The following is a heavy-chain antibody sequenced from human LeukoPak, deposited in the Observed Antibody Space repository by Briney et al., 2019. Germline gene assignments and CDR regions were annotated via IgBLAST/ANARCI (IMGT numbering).Heavy chain of an antibody. J-gene: IGHJ6*03. CDR2: ITSSGSTI. CDR1: GFTFSDYH. V-gene: IGHV3-11*01. Sequence: NPGGSLRLSCAASGFTFSDYHMSWIRQAPGKGLEWVSYITSSGSTIYYADSVKGRFTISRDNAKNSLYLQMNSLRAEDTAVYYCARVPRSYYYYYYMDVWGKGTTVTVSS. CDR3: ARVPRSYYYYYYMDV.